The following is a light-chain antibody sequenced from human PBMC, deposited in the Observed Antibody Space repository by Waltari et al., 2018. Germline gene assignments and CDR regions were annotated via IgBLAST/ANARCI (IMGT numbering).Light chain of an antibody. Sequence: IQMTQSPSSLSASVGDRVTITCQASQDIRNYVNWYRQKPGDAPKLLIYDASNLETGVPSRFSGGGSGTHFAFTISSLQPEDIATYFCQQYDSLPLTFGGGTKVEIK. V-gene: IGKV1-33*01. J-gene: IGKJ4*01. CDR2: DAS. CDR3: QQYDSLPLT. CDR1: QDIRNY.